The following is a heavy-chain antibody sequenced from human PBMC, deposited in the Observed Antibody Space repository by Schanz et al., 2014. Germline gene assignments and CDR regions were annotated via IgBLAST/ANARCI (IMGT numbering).Heavy chain of an antibody. CDR3: AKERDITGWNHGDY. V-gene: IGHV3-30*02. CDR1: GFTFGNFF. Sequence: VQLVESGGGLVQPGGSLRLSCAASGFTFGNFFMSWVRQAPGKGLEWVAFIWSDANNKNYADSVKGRFTISRDNSKNTVCLPMNSLRAEDTALYYCAKERDITGWNHGDYWGQGTLVTVSS. J-gene: IGHJ4*02. D-gene: IGHD6-19*01. CDR2: IWSDANNK.